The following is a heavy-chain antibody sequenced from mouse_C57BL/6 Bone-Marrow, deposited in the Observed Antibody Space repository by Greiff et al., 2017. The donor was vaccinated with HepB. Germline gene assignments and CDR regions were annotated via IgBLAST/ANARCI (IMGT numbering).Heavy chain of an antibody. CDR3: ARGGGNSWFAY. J-gene: IGHJ3*01. Sequence: DVMLVESGGGLVKPGGSLKLSCAASGFTFSDYGMHWVRQAPEKGLEWVAYISSGSSTIYYADTVKGRFTISRDNAKNTLFLQMTSLRSEDTAMYYCARGGGNSWFAYWGQGTLVTVSA. V-gene: IGHV5-17*01. CDR2: ISSGSSTI. CDR1: GFTFSDYG. D-gene: IGHD2-1*01.